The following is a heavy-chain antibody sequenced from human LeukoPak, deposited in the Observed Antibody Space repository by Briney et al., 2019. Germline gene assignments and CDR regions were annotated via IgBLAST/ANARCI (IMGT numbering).Heavy chain of an antibody. Sequence: ASVTVSCKASGNTFTSYYMYWVRQAPGQGLEWMGIINPSGGSTSYAQKFQGRVTMTRDMSTSTVYMELSSLRSEDTAVYYCARGGITSSFDIWGQGTMVTVSS. CDR1: GNTFTSYY. CDR2: INPSGGST. CDR3: ARGGITSSFDI. J-gene: IGHJ3*02. D-gene: IGHD3-10*01. V-gene: IGHV1-46*01.